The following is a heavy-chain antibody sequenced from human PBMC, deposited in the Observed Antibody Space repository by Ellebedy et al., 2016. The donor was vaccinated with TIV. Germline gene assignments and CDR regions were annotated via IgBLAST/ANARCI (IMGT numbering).Heavy chain of an antibody. D-gene: IGHD3-10*01. J-gene: IGHJ6*02. V-gene: IGHV4-39*07. CDR3: ARGTWDYYYGMDV. CDR1: GGSISSSSYY. CDR2: IYTSGST. Sequence: SETLSLTXTVSGGSISSSSYYWGWIRQPPGKGLEWIGRIYTSGSTNYNPSLKSRVTMSVDTSKNQFSLKLSSVTAADTAVYYCARGTWDYYYGMDVWGQGTTVTVSS.